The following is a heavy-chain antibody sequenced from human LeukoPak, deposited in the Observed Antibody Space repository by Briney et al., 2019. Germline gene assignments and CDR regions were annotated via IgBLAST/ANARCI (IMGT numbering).Heavy chain of an antibody. CDR3: ARGEIAVAAYDY. D-gene: IGHD6-19*01. CDR2: INAGNGNT. V-gene: IGHV1-3*01. CDR1: GYTFTGYA. Sequence: ASVKVSCKASGYTFTGYALHWVRQAPGQRLEWMGWINAGNGNTKYSQKFQGRVTITRDTSPSTAYMELSSLRSEDTAVYYCARGEIAVAAYDYWGQGTLVTVSS. J-gene: IGHJ4*02.